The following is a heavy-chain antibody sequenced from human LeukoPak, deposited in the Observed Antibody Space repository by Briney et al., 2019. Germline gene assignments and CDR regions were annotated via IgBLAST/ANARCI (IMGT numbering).Heavy chain of an antibody. CDR1: GYTFTGYY. D-gene: IGHD2-2*01. V-gene: IGHV1-2*02. CDR3: AGVRGIVVVPAARGNLDY. CDR2: INPNSGGT. Sequence: GAPVKVSCTASGYTFTGYYMHWVRQAPGQGLEWMGWINPNSGGTNYAQKFQGRVTMTRDTSISTAHMELSRLRSDDTAVYYCAGVRGIVVVPAARGNLDYWGQGTLVTVSS. J-gene: IGHJ4*02.